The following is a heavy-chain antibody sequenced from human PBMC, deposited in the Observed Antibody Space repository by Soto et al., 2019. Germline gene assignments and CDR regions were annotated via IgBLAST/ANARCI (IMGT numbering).Heavy chain of an antibody. V-gene: IGHV4-30-4*01. J-gene: IGHJ4*02. CDR1: GGSISSDVHY. CDR3: ARGPTVTTDY. D-gene: IGHD4-17*01. CDR2: IYSSGST. Sequence: QVQLQESGPGLVKPSQTLSLTCTVSGGSISSDVHYWSWFRQPPGKGLEWIGYIYSSGSTYYNPSLKSQVSVSVDTSKNQFSLKFISVTAADTAGYYCARGPTVTTDYWGQGALVTVSS.